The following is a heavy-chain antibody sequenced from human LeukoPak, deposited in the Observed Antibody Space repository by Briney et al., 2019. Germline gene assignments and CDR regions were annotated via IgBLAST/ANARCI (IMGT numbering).Heavy chain of an antibody. CDR3: ARDYYYDSSGTTPNFDY. V-gene: IGHV3-33*01. CDR1: GFTFRSYG. CDR2: IWYDGSNK. J-gene: IGHJ4*02. D-gene: IGHD3-22*01. Sequence: PGGSLRLSCAASGFTFRSYGMHWVRQAPGKGLEWVAVIWYDGSNKYYADSVKGRFTISRDNSKNTLYLQMNSLRAEDTAVYYCARDYYYDSSGTTPNFDYWGQGTLVTVSS.